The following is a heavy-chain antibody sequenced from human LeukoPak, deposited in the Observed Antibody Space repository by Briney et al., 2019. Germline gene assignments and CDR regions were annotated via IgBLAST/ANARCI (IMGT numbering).Heavy chain of an antibody. CDR2: IYHSGST. CDR3: VRPPLITNGGAYFNY. D-gene: IGHD3-16*01. CDR1: GGSISSGGYS. Sequence: SETLSLTCAVSGGSISSGGYSWSWIRQPPGKGLEWIGYIYHSGSTYYNPSLKSRVTISVDRSKNQFSLKLSSVTAADTAVYYCVRPPLITNGGAYFNYGGQETRAPFPS. J-gene: IGHJ4*02. V-gene: IGHV4-30-2*01.